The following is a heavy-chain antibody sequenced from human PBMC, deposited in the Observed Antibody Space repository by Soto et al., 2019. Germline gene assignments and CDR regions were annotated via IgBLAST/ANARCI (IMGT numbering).Heavy chain of an antibody. D-gene: IGHD3-9*01. CDR2: IYYSGST. CDR1: GGSISSSSYY. Sequence: QLQLQESGPGLVKPSETLSLTCTVSGGSISSSSYYWGWIRQPPGKGLEWIGSIYYSGSTYYNPSLKSRVTISVDTSKNQFSLKLSSVTAADTAVYYCAREEYYDILTGYYTPGYFDYWGRGTLVTVSS. J-gene: IGHJ4*02. CDR3: AREEYYDILTGYYTPGYFDY. V-gene: IGHV4-39*01.